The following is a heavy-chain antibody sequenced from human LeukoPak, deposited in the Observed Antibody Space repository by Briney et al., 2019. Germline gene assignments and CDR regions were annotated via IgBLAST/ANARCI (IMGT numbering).Heavy chain of an antibody. V-gene: IGHV1-18*01. D-gene: IGHD6-6*01. CDR1: GYTFTSYG. CDR3: AGSSQLGYFDY. CDR2: ISAYNGNT. Sequence: GASVKVSCKASGYTFTSYGISWVRQAPGQGLEWMGWISAYNGNTNYAQKLQGRVTIAADKSTSTAYMELSSLRSEDTAVYYCAGSSQLGYFDYWGQGTLVTVSS. J-gene: IGHJ4*02.